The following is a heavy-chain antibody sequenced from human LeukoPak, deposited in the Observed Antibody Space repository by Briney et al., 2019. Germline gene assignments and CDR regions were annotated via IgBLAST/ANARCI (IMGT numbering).Heavy chain of an antibody. V-gene: IGHV3-23*01. J-gene: IGHJ6*02. CDR3: AKALSSGWFGYYYGMDV. CDR1: GFTFSSYA. Sequence: GGSLRLSCAASGFTFSSYAMSWVRQAPGKGLEWVSAISGSGGSTYYADSVKGRFTISRDNSKNTLYLQMNSLRAEDTAVYYCAKALSSGWFGYYYGMDVWGQGTTVTVSS. CDR2: ISGSGGST. D-gene: IGHD6-19*01.